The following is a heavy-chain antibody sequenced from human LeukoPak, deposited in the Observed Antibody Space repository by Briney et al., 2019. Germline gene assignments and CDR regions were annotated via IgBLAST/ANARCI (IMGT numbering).Heavy chain of an antibody. CDR2: IHYSEST. Sequence: SETLSLTCTVSGGSISNTIYYWGWIRQPPGKGLEWIGNIHYSESTYYNPSLKGRVTISVDKSKNHFSLKLSSVTAADTAVYYCAGYSGTYRDYWGQGTLVTVSS. D-gene: IGHD1-26*01. V-gene: IGHV4-39*02. CDR1: GGSISNTIYY. CDR3: AGYSGTYRDY. J-gene: IGHJ4*02.